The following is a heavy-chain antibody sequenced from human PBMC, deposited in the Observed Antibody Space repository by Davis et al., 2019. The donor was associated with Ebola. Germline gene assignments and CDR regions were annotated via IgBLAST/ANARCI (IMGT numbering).Heavy chain of an antibody. Sequence: GESLKISCAASGFTFRTYWMSWVRQAPGKGLVWVSRINGDETITDYADSVKGRFTISRDNAKNMVYLQMNSLRAEDTAVYYCARDLNGVPDYWGQGTLVTVSS. CDR3: ARDLNGVPDY. V-gene: IGHV3-74*01. D-gene: IGHD7-27*01. CDR2: INGDETIT. J-gene: IGHJ4*02. CDR1: GFTFRTYW.